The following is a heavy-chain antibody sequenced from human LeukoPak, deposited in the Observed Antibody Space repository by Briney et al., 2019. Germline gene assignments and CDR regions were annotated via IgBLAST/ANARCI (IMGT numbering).Heavy chain of an antibody. J-gene: IGHJ4*02. Sequence: SETLSLTCTVSGGSISSSSYYWGWIRQPPGKGLEWIGSIYYSGSTYYNPSLKSRVTISVDTSKNQFSLKLSSVTAADTAVYYCARESNYDILTGYYSGFDYWGQGTLVTVSS. CDR3: ARESNYDILTGYYSGFDY. V-gene: IGHV4-39*07. D-gene: IGHD3-9*01. CDR1: GGSISSSSYY. CDR2: IYYSGST.